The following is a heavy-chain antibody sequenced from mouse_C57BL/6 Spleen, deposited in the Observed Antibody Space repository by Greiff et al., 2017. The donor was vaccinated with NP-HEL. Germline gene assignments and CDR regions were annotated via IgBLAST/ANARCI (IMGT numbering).Heavy chain of an antibody. J-gene: IGHJ2*01. Sequence: EVKLMESGGGLVQPGGSLKLSCAASGFTFSSYGMSWVRQTPDKRLELVATINSNGGSTYYPDSVKGRVTISRDNAKNTLYLQMSSLKSEDTAMYYCARMARTINWGQGTTLTVSS. V-gene: IGHV5-6-3*01. CDR1: GFTFSSYG. CDR3: ARMARTIN. CDR2: INSNGGST.